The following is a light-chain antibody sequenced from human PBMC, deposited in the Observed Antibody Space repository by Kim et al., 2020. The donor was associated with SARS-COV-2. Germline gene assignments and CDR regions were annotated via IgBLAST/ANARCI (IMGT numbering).Light chain of an antibody. CDR2: QDE. V-gene: IGLV3-1*01. J-gene: IGLJ2*01. Sequence: VSPGQTATITCSGERLGTKYASWYQQKPGQSPVLVIYQDEKRPSGIPERFSGSNSGNTATLSISVTQAMDEADYYCQAWDSSTVVFGGGTQLTVL. CDR3: QAWDSSTVV. CDR1: RLGTKY.